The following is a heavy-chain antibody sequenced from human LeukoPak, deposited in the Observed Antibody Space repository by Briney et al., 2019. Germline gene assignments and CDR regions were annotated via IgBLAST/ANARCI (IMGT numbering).Heavy chain of an antibody. CDR2: IDSDGTDI. V-gene: IGHV3-74*01. D-gene: IGHD3-16*01. J-gene: IGHJ6*02. CDR1: TFSIRNYW. CDR3: ARGGGLDV. Sequence: GGSLRLSCAASTFSIRNYWMHWVRQAPAKGLVWVSRIDSDGTDISYADSVKGRFTISRDNAKNSLYLQMSNLRAEDTAVYFCARGGGLDVWGQGATVTVSS.